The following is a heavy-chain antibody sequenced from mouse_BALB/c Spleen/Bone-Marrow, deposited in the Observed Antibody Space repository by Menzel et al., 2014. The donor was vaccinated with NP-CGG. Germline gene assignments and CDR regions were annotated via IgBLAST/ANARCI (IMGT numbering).Heavy chain of an antibody. CDR3: TRSANPYYYTMDY. CDR1: GYTFTSYW. V-gene: IGHV1S127*01. D-gene: IGHD4-1*01. Sequence: QVHVKQSGAELVKPGASVKMSCKASGYTFTSYWMHWVKQRPGQGLEWIGVLDPSDSYTTYNQKFKGKATLTVDTSSNTAYMQLSSLTSEDSAVYYCTRSANPYYYTMDYWGQGTSLTVSS. CDR2: LDPSDSYT. J-gene: IGHJ4*01.